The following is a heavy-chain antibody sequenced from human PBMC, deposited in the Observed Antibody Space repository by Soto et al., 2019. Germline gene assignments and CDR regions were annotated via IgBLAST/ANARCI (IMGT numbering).Heavy chain of an antibody. Sequence: QVQLVQSGAQVKKPGASVKVSCKASEYTFDNYALHWVRQAPWRRLEWMGWINAGNGYTKYSQSFQGRVTITRDTSASTVHMDLSSLRSEDTAVYYCARVHYSGYDFKLVFDIWGQGKMVTVSS. CDR2: INAGNGYT. CDR3: ARVHYSGYDFKLVFDI. J-gene: IGHJ3*02. D-gene: IGHD5-12*01. CDR1: EYTFDNYA. V-gene: IGHV1-3*01.